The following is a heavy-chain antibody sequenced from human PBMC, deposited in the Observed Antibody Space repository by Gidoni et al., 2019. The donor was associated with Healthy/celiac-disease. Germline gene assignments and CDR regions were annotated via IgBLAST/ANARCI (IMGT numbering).Heavy chain of an antibody. Sequence: QVKLVQSGAEVKKPGSSVKVSCKASGGTFSSYAISWVRQAPGQGLEWMGGISPIFGTANYAQKFQGRVTITADESTSTAYMELSSLRSEDTAVYYCARDPISLYCSSTSCYREGWFDPWGQGTLVTVSS. CDR3: ARDPISLYCSSTSCYREGWFDP. CDR2: ISPIFGTA. V-gene: IGHV1-69*01. J-gene: IGHJ5*02. CDR1: GGTFSSYA. D-gene: IGHD2-2*02.